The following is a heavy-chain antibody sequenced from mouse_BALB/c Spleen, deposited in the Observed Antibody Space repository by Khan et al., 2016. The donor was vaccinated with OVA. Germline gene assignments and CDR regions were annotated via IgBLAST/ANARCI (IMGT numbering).Heavy chain of an antibody. J-gene: IGHJ2*01. CDR3: TRDRNYDGSSFYFDY. V-gene: IGHV5-6-4*01. Sequence: EVELVESGGGLVKPGGSLRLSCEASGFTFSSYSMSWVRQTPEKRLEWVATITSGGSYTYYPDSVQGRFTISRDNANNTLYLQMSSLKSEDTSIYYCTRDRNYDGSSFYFDYWGQGTTLTVSS. CDR1: GFTFSSYS. D-gene: IGHD1-1*01. CDR2: ITSGGSYT.